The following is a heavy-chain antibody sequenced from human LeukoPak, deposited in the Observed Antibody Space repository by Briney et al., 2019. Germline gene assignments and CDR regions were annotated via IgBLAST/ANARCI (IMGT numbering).Heavy chain of an antibody. D-gene: IGHD5-18*01. Sequence: PSETLSLTCAVYGGSFSGYYWSWIRQPPGKGLGWIGEINHSGSTNYNPSLKSRVTISVDTSKNQFSLKLSSVTAADTAVYYCARGGYSYGYGDYWGQGTLVTVSS. CDR3: ARGGYSYGYGDY. V-gene: IGHV4-34*01. CDR2: INHSGST. CDR1: GGSFSGYY. J-gene: IGHJ4*02.